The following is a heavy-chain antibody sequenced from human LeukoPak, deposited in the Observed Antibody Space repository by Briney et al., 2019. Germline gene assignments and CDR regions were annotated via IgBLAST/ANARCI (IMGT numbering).Heavy chain of an antibody. V-gene: IGHV1-2*02. J-gene: IGHJ5*02. CDR2: INPNSGGT. CDR3: ARFLMVDGYGWFDP. Sequence: ASVKVSCKASGYTFTGYYMHWVRQAPGQGLEWMGWINPNSGGTNYAQKFQGRVTMTRDTSISTAYMELSRLRSDDTAVYYCARFLMVDGYGWFDPWGQGTLVTVSS. D-gene: IGHD5-24*01. CDR1: GYTFTGYY.